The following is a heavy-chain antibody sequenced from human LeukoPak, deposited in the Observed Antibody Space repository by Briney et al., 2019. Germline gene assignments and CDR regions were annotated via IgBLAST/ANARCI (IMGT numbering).Heavy chain of an antibody. D-gene: IGHD5-24*01. CDR1: GYTFTSYY. Sequence: ASVKVSCKASGYTFTSYYMHWVRQAPGQGLEWMGIINPSGGSTSYAQKFQGRVAMTRDTSTSTVYMELSSLRSEDTAVYYCARGRWLQARGPSFDYWGQGTLVTVSS. CDR3: ARGRWLQARGPSFDY. CDR2: INPSGGST. V-gene: IGHV1-46*01. J-gene: IGHJ4*02.